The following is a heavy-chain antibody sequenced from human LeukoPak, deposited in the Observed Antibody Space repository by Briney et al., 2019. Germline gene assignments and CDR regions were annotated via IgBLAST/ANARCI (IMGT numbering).Heavy chain of an antibody. CDR1: GFTFSSYW. J-gene: IGHJ4*02. CDR2: INEDGSEI. CDR3: ARGPMTIITL. D-gene: IGHD4-11*01. Sequence: GGSLRLSCAASGFTFSSYWMSWVRQAPGKGLEWVANINEDGSEIYYVDSLKGRFTISRDNAKNSLYLQMSSLRAEDTAVYFCARGPMTIITLWGQGTLVTVSS. V-gene: IGHV3-7*01.